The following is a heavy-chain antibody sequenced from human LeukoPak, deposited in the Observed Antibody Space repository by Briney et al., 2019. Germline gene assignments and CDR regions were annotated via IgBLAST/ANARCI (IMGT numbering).Heavy chain of an antibody. V-gene: IGHV5-10-1*01. CDR3: ARHRGGVDTAPFDY. D-gene: IGHD5-18*01. CDR2: IDPSDSYT. CDR1: EYSFTSYW. Sequence: GESLRISCKGSEYSFTSYWISWVRQMPGKGLEWMGRIDPSDSYTNYSPSFQGHVTISADKSISTAYMQWSSLKASDTAMYYCARHRGGVDTAPFDYWGQGTLVTVSS. J-gene: IGHJ4*02.